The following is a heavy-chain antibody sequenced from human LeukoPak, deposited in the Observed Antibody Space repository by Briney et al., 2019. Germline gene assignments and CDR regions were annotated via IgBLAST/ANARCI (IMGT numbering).Heavy chain of an antibody. D-gene: IGHD6-13*01. CDR1: GFTLSSYS. J-gene: IGHJ4*02. V-gene: IGHV3-48*04. CDR2: ISSSSSTI. CDR3: VRQGGSSSWYGYFDY. Sequence: GGSLRLSCAASGFTLSSYSMNWVRQAPGKGLEWVSYISSSSSTIYYADSVKGRFTISRDNAENSLYLRMNSLRAEDTAVYYCVRQGGSSSWYGYFDYWGQGILVTVSS.